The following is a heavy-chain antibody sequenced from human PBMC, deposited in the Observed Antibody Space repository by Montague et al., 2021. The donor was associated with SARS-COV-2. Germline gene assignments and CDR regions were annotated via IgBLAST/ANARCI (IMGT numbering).Heavy chain of an antibody. J-gene: IGHJ4*02. CDR3: VRVALFGGLSVADY. V-gene: IGHV4-39*07. Sequence: SETLSLTCTVSGDSISSTVYYWGWMRQPPGKRLEGIGTLYHTGITNYNLSLKSRVTLSVDTSKNQLYLNVTSVTAADTAVYFCVRVALFGGLSVADYWGQGTMVAVSS. D-gene: IGHD3-10*02. CDR2: LYHTGIT. CDR1: GDSISSTVYY.